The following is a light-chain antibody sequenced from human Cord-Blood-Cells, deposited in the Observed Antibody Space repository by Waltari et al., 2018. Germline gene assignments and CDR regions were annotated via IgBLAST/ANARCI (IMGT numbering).Light chain of an antibody. CDR1: SLRSYY. Sequence: SSELTQDPAVSVALGQTVRITCQGDSLRSYYASWYQQKPGQPPVLVIYGKNNRPSGIPDRFSGSSSGNTASLTITGARAEDEADYYCNSRDSSGNHLEFGGGTKLTVL. CDR2: GKN. V-gene: IGLV3-19*01. CDR3: NSRDSSGNHLE. J-gene: IGLJ2*01.